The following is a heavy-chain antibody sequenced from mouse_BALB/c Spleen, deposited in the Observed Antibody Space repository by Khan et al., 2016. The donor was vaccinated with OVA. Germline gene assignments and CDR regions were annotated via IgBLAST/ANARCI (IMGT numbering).Heavy chain of an antibody. CDR1: GYNFTNYY. CDR2: INPSNGGT. J-gene: IGHJ3*01. Sequence: VQLKQSGAELVKPGASVKLSCKASGYNFTNYYMYWVKQRPGQGLEWIGEINPSNGGTNFNEKFKSKATLTVDKSSSTAYMQLSSLTSEDAAVYYCTRSGYGSFVYWGQGTLVTVSA. D-gene: IGHD1-1*02. V-gene: IGHV1S81*02. CDR3: TRSGYGSFVY.